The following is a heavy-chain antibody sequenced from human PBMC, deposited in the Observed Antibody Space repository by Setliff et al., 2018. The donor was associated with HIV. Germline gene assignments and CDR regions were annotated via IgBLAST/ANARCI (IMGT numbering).Heavy chain of an antibody. V-gene: IGHV3-48*01. Sequence: GGSLRLSCVGSGFTFKTYSMNWVRQAPGKGLEWVGDIDYRTNIASYADAVRGRFTISRDNADNSLFLQMNGLRAEDTALYFCARGSWAGYESGGYYHFPSWGQGTLVTVSS. CDR3: ARGSWAGYESGGYYHFPS. CDR1: GFTFKTYS. J-gene: IGHJ4*02. CDR2: IDYRTNIA. D-gene: IGHD3-22*01.